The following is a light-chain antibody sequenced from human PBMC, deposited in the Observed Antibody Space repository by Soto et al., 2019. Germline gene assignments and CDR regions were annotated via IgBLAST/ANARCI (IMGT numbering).Light chain of an antibody. J-gene: IGLJ2*01. CDR2: EDS. V-gene: IGLV2-23*02. CDR3: CSYAGSDIFVV. CDR1: SSDVGKYNL. Sequence: QSALTQPASVSGSPGQSITISCTGSSSDVGKYNLVSGYKWPPGKSPKLMINEDSQRPSGVSNRFCGSKSGNTSSLTISGLQAEEEADYYCCSYAGSDIFVVFGVGTKLNVL.